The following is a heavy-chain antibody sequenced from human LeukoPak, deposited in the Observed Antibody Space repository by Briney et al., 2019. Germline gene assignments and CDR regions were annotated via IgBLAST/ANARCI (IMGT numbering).Heavy chain of an antibody. V-gene: IGHV3-23*01. CDR1: GFTLSSYA. CDR3: AKAIVATIRLYYFDY. D-gene: IGHD5-12*01. CDR2: ISDSGGST. J-gene: IGHJ4*02. Sequence: GGSLRLSCAASGFTLSSYATTWVRQAPGKGLEWVSGISDSGGSTYYADSVKGRFTISRDNSKKTMYLQMNSLRAEDTAVYYCAKAIVATIRLYYFDYWGQGTLVTVSS.